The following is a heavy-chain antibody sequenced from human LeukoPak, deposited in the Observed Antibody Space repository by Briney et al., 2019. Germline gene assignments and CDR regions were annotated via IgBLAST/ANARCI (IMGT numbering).Heavy chain of an antibody. D-gene: IGHD3-10*01. V-gene: IGHV4-59*08. CDR1: GCPISSYY. CDR3: ARRGSYYYGSGSYPHFDY. Sequence: SETLSLTFTVSGCPISSYYWSWIGQPPGKGLEWIGYIYYSGSTNYNPSLKSRVTISVDTSKNQFSLKLSSVTAADTAVYYCARRGSYYYGSGSYPHFDYWGQGTLVTVSS. CDR2: IYYSGST. J-gene: IGHJ4*02.